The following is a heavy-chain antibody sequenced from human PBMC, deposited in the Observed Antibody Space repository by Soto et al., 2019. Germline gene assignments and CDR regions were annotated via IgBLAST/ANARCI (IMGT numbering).Heavy chain of an antibody. Sequence: WASVKVSCKASGGTFSSYGFTWVRQAPGQGLEWMGVIIPLFGTANYAQKFQGRVTITADESTGTDYMELSSLRSDDTAVYYCARVTTMSDAPGQYFHQWGQGTQVTVSS. CDR2: IIPLFGTA. CDR1: GGTFSSYG. CDR3: ARVTTMSDAPGQYFHQ. J-gene: IGHJ1*01. V-gene: IGHV1-69*13. D-gene: IGHD3-10*02.